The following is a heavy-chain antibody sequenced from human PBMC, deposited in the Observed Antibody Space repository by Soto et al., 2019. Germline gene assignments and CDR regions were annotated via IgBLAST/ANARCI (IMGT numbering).Heavy chain of an antibody. CDR2: ISYDGSNK. J-gene: IGHJ1*01. Sequence: QVQLVESGGGVVQPGRSLRLSCAASGFTFSSYAMHWVRQAPGKGLEWVAVISYDGSNKYYADPVKGRFTISRDNSKNTLYLQMNSLRAEDTAVYYCARGLRKYFQHWGQGTLVTVSS. CDR3: ARGLRKYFQH. V-gene: IGHV3-30-3*01. CDR1: GFTFSSYA.